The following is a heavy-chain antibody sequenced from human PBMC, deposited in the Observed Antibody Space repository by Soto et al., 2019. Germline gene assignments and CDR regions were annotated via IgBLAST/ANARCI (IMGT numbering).Heavy chain of an antibody. J-gene: IGHJ4*03. Sequence: EVQLVESGGGLVKPGGSLRLSCAASGFTFSVYSMTWVRQAPGKGLEWVSSIRTSSSYIYYADSVKGRFTISRDNAKNSLYLQMNSLRAEDTAVYYCASAYDYYDSSGYCDYWGQGTTVTVSS. CDR2: IRTSSSYI. CDR3: ASAYDYYDSSGYCDY. D-gene: IGHD3-22*01. CDR1: GFTFSVYS. V-gene: IGHV3-21*01.